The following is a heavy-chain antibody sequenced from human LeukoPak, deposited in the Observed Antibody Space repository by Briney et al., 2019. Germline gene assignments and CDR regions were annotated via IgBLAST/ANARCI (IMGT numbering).Heavy chain of an antibody. V-gene: IGHV3-23*01. D-gene: IGHD1-1*01. CDR1: GFNFSTYA. CDR2: LSGSGGSS. CDR3: AKERTSEGYFDY. J-gene: IGHJ4*02. Sequence: GGSLRLSCAATGFNFSTYAMSWAGQGPGHGMEGVSALSGSGGSSYYVDSVRGRFTISRDNSKNTLYLQMNSLRAEDTAVYYCAKERTSEGYFDYWGQGTLVTVSS.